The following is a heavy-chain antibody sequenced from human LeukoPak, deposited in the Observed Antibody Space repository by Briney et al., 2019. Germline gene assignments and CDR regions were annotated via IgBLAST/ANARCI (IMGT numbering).Heavy chain of an antibody. CDR1: GYTFTSYD. CDR3: AREGFDVLLWFRELLRSNWFDP. CDR2: MNPNSGNT. Sequence: ASVKVSCKASGYTFTSYDINWVRQATGQGLEWMGWMNPNSGNTGYAQKFQGRVTMTRNTSISTAYMELSSLRSEDTAAYYCAREGFDVLLWFRELLRSNWFDPWGQGTLVTVSS. D-gene: IGHD3-10*01. J-gene: IGHJ5*02. V-gene: IGHV1-8*01.